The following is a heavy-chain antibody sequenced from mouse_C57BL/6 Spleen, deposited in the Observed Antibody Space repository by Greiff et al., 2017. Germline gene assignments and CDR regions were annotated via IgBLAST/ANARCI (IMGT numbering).Heavy chain of an antibody. CDR3: TKGSMVKRAWFAY. CDR1: GFNIKDDY. D-gene: IGHD2-1*01. CDR2: IDPENGDT. V-gene: IGHV14-4*01. J-gene: IGHJ3*01. Sequence: EVKLVESGAELVRPGASVKLSCTASGFNIKDDYMHWVKQRPEQGLEWIGWIDPENGDTEYASKFQGKATITADTSSNTAYLQLSSLTSEDTAVYYCTKGSMVKRAWFAYWGQGTLVTVSA.